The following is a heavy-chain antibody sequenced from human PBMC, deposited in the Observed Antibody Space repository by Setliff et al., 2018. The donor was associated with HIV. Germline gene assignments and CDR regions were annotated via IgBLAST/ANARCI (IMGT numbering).Heavy chain of an antibody. J-gene: IGHJ6*03. CDR3: ARHWRDTDYYGSGSYSKIYYYYYMDV. D-gene: IGHD3-10*01. Sequence: SETLSLTCSVSGTSVSSDYWSWIRQSPGKGLEWIGYIFHTGTTNYSPSLKSRVTMSIDTSKNQFSLNLSSVTAADAAVYYCARHWRDTDYYGSGSYSKIYYYYYMDVWGKGTTVTV. CDR1: GTSVSSDY. CDR2: IFHTGTT. V-gene: IGHV4-59*02.